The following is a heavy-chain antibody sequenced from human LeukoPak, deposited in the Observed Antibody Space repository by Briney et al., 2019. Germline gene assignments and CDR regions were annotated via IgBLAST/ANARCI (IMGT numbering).Heavy chain of an antibody. CDR2: INHSGST. CDR1: GGSFSGYY. D-gene: IGHD1-26*01. V-gene: IGHV4-34*01. CDR3: ARHRRPLVGLDY. Sequence: SETLSLTCAVYGGSFSGYYWSWIRQPPGKGLEWIGEINHSGSTNYNPSLKSRVTVSVDTSKNQFSLKLSSVTAADTAVYYCARHRRPLVGLDYWGQGTLVTVSS. J-gene: IGHJ4*02.